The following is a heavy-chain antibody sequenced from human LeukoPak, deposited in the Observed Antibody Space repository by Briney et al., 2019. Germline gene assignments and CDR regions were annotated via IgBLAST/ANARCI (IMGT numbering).Heavy chain of an antibody. CDR1: GGSISSYY. J-gene: IGHJ4*02. V-gene: IGHV3-23*01. Sequence: ETLSLTCTVSGGSISSYYWSWIRQPPGKGLEWVSAISGSGGSTYSADSVKGRFTISRDNSKNTLFLQMNSLRAEDTAVYYCATGVNWGLIDYWGQGTLVTVSS. CDR2: ISGSGGST. D-gene: IGHD7-27*01. CDR3: ATGVNWGLIDY.